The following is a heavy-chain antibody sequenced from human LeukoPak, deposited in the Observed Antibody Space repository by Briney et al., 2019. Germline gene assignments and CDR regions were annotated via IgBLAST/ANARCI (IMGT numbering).Heavy chain of an antibody. J-gene: IGHJ4*02. CDR2: IHIDGTT. Sequence: GGSLRLPCAFSGFSLSNNHMSWVRQAPGKGPEWVSVIHIDGTTDYADAVQGRFTVSRHNSRNTLYLQMDSLRADDTAVYFCARGYSGYDPFDHWGQGTLVTVSS. D-gene: IGHD5-12*01. CDR3: ARGYSGYDPFDH. V-gene: IGHV3-53*01. CDR1: GFSLSNNH.